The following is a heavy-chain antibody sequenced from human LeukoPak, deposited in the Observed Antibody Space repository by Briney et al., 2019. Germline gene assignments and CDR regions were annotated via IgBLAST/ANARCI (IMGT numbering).Heavy chain of an antibody. CDR3: AKELSDYYGSGSYYFDY. CDR1: GFTFSSYG. V-gene: IGHV3-30*18. CDR2: ISYDGSHK. J-gene: IGHJ4*02. D-gene: IGHD3-10*01. Sequence: GGSLRLSCAASGFTFSSYGMHWVRQAPGKGLEWVAVISYDGSHKYYADSVKGRFTISRDNSKNTLYLQMNSLRAEDTAVYHCAKELSDYYGSGSYYFDYWGQGTLVTVSS.